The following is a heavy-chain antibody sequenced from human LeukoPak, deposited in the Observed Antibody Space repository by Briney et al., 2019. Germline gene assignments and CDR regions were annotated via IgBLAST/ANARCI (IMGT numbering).Heavy chain of an antibody. CDR1: SYSISSDYY. Sequence: SETLSLTCTVSSYSISSDYYWGWVRQPPGKGLEWIGSIYHSGSTYYNPSLKSRATISVDTSKNQYSLKLTSVTAADTAVYYCARGIYYFYDSSGYLFWFDPWGQGTLVTVSS. D-gene: IGHD3-22*01. CDR3: ARGIYYFYDSSGYLFWFDP. V-gene: IGHV4-38-2*02. J-gene: IGHJ5*02. CDR2: IYHSGST.